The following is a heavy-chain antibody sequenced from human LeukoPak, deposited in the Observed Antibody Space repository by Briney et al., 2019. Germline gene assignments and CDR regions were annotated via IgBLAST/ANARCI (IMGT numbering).Heavy chain of an antibody. CDR1: GYTLTELS. J-gene: IGHJ6*03. CDR2: FDPEDGET. Sequence: GASVKVSCKVSGYTLTELSMHWVRQAPGKGLEWRGGFDPEDGETIYAQKFQGRVTMTEDTSTDTAYMELSSLRSEDTAVYYCATHWIRQKGYYYYYMDVWGKGTTVTVSS. D-gene: IGHD1-1*01. CDR3: ATHWIRQKGYYYYYMDV. V-gene: IGHV1-24*01.